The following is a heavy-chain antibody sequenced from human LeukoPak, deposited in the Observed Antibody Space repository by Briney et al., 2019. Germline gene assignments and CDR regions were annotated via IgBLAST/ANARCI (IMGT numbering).Heavy chain of an antibody. D-gene: IGHD6-19*01. CDR1: GGSISSYY. V-gene: IGHV4-59*01. CDR3: ARLSGPGSGWTTLDY. Sequence: SETLSLTCTVSGGSISSYYWSWIRQPPGKGLEWIGYIYYSGSTNYNPSLKSRVTISVDTSKNQFSLKLSSVTAADTAVYYCARLSGPGSGWTTLDYGGQGTLVTVSS. CDR2: IYYSGST. J-gene: IGHJ4*02.